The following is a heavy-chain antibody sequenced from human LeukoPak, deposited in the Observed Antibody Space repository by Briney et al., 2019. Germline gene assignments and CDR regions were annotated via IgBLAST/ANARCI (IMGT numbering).Heavy chain of an antibody. V-gene: IGHV4-59*08. J-gene: IGHJ3*02. CDR2: MYYTGAS. D-gene: IGHD3-22*01. CDR1: GGSISSYY. Sequence: SETLSLTCSVPGGSISSYYWSWIRQPPGKGLEWIGFMYYTGASNYNPSLKSRVTISVDTSKNQFSLKLGSVTAADTAMYYCAKHGDYDGSLNHSFDIRGQGTMVTVSS. CDR3: AKHGDYDGSLNHSFDI.